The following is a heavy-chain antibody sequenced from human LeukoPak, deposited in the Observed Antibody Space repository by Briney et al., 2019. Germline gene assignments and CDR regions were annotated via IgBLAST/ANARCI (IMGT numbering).Heavy chain of an antibody. CDR1: GGSFSGYY. Sequence: ETLSLTCAVYGGSFSGYYWSWIRQAPGKGLEWVSVIYSGDNTYYVESVKGRFTISRDNSKDTLFLQMNRLRAEDTAVYYCAGRRVLDASFDYWGQGTLVTVSS. V-gene: IGHV3-66*02. CDR3: AGRRVLDASFDY. CDR2: IYSGDNT. D-gene: IGHD3-16*01. J-gene: IGHJ4*02.